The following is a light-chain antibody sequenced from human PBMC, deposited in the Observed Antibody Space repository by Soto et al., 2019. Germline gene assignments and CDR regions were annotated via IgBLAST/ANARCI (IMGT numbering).Light chain of an antibody. CDR1: SSDVGAYKY. Sequence: QTVVTQPPSASGSPGQSVTIPCTGTSSDVGAYKYVSWFQQHPGKAPKLVIYEVSKRPSGVPDRFSGSKSGNTASLTVSGPQGEDEADYYCASHAGSSAVFGTGTKLTVL. CDR2: EVS. J-gene: IGLJ1*01. CDR3: ASHAGSSAV. V-gene: IGLV2-8*01.